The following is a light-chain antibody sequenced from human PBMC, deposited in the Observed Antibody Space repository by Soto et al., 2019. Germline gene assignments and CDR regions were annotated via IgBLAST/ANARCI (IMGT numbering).Light chain of an antibody. CDR1: QSISSW. V-gene: IGKV1-5*01. CDR3: QQANSFPRT. CDR2: DAS. Sequence: DIQMTQSPSTLSASVGDRVTITCRASQSISSWLAWYQQKPGKAPKIMSYDASSLESGVPSRFRGSGSGTDFTLTISSLKPEDFATYYCQQANSFPRTFGQGTRLEIK. J-gene: IGKJ5*01.